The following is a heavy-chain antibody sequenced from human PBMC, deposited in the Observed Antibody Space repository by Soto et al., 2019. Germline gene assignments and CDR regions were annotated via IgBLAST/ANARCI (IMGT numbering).Heavy chain of an antibody. J-gene: IGHJ6*02. D-gene: IGHD6-19*01. CDR3: ARDGGPYSSGLYVPARDYYYGMDV. Sequence: QVQLVQSGAEVKKPGSSVKVSCKASGGTFSSYAISWVRQAPGQGLEWMGGIIPIFGTANYAQKFQGRVTITADESTSTAYKELSSLRSEDTAVYYCARDGGPYSSGLYVPARDYYYGMDVWGQGTTVTVSS. V-gene: IGHV1-69*12. CDR1: GGTFSSYA. CDR2: IIPIFGTA.